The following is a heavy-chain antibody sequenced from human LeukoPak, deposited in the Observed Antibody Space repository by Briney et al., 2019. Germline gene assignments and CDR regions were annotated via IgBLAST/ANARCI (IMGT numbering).Heavy chain of an antibody. CDR2: IYHSGNT. Sequence: SETLSLTCTVSGYSISSGYYWAWIRQPPGKGLQWIGNIYHSGNTYYNPSLKSRVSISVDTSKNQFSLRLTSVTAADTAVYYCASPSGNHQFDYWGQGTLVTVSS. V-gene: IGHV4-38-2*02. J-gene: IGHJ4*02. CDR3: ASPSGNHQFDY. CDR1: GYSISSGYY. D-gene: IGHD3-10*01.